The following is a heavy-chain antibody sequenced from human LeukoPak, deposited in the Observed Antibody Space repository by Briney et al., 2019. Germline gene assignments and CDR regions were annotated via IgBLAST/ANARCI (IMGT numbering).Heavy chain of an antibody. D-gene: IGHD3-22*01. CDR3: ARPNITPYYDSRGYDAFDV. CDR2: IYPDDSDT. CDR1: GYRFNAYW. V-gene: IGHV5-51*01. J-gene: IGHJ3*01. Sequence: GESLKISCKGSGYRFNAYWIAWVRQMPGKGLEWMGIIYPDDSDTRYSPSFQGQVTISADKSVRTAYLQWSSLKASDTGMYYCARPNITPYYDSRGYDAFDVWGQGTMVTVSS.